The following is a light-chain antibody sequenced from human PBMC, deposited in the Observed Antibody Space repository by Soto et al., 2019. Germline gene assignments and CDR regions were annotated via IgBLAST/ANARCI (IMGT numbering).Light chain of an antibody. V-gene: IGKV1-6*01. J-gene: IGKJ1*01. Sequence: IQMTQSPSSLSASVVDRVTIPCQASQDIRNYLNWYQQKPGKAPKLLIYAASSLQSGVPSRFSGSGSGTDFTLTISSLQPEAFATYYCLQDYNYPWTFGQGTRWIS. CDR3: LQDYNYPWT. CDR2: AAS. CDR1: QDIRNY.